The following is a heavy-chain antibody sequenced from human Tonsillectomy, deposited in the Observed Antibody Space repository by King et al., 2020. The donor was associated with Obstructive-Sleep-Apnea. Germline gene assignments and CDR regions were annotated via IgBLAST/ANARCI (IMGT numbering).Heavy chain of an antibody. Sequence: QLVQSGAEVKKPGASVKVSCKASGYTFTGYYMHWVRQAPGQGLEWMGWINPNSGGTNYAQKFQGRVTMTRDTSISTVYMELSRLRADDTALYYCASEYYNILTGYSALNYWGQGTLVTVSS. CDR1: GYTFTGYY. J-gene: IGHJ4*02. D-gene: IGHD3-9*01. CDR3: ASEYYNILTGYSALNY. V-gene: IGHV1-2*02. CDR2: INPNSGGT.